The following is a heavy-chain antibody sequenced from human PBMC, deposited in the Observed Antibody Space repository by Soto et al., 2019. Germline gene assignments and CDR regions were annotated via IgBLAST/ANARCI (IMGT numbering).Heavy chain of an antibody. D-gene: IGHD3-22*01. J-gene: IGHJ4*02. V-gene: IGHV4-31*03. CDR3: ARGLVVTYYFDY. CDR1: GGSISSGGYY. Sequence: QVQLQESGPGLVKPSQTLSLTCTVSGGSISSGGYYWSWIRQHPGKGLEWIGYIYYSGSTYYNPSPKSRGTISVDTSKNQFSLKLSSVTAADTAVYYCARGLVVTYYFDYWGQGTLVTVSS. CDR2: IYYSGST.